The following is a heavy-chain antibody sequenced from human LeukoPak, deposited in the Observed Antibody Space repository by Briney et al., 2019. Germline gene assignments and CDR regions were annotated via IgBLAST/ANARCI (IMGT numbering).Heavy chain of an antibody. D-gene: IGHD5-18*01. CDR1: GGSISSYY. J-gene: IGHJ5*02. V-gene: IGHV4-59*01. CDR2: IYYSGST. Sequence: SETLSLTCTVSGGSISSYYWSWIRQPPGKGLEWIGYIYYSGSTNYNPSLKSRVTISVDTSKNQFSLKLSSVTAADTAVYYCARDRGTAMVEGFDPWGQGTLVTVSP. CDR3: ARDRGTAMVEGFDP.